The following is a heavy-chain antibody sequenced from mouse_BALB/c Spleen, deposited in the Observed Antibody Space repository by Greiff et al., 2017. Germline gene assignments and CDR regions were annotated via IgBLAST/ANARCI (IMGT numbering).Heavy chain of an antibody. Sequence: DVQLQESGPELVKPGASVKISCKASGYSFTGYYMHWVKQSHVKSLEWIGRINPYNGATSYNQNFKDKASLTVDKSSSTAYMELHSLTSEDSAVYYCARNWEYYFDYWGQGTTLTVSS. CDR3: ARNWEYYFDY. D-gene: IGHD4-1*01. CDR2: INPYNGAT. V-gene: IGHV1-31*01. CDR1: GYSFTGYY. J-gene: IGHJ2*01.